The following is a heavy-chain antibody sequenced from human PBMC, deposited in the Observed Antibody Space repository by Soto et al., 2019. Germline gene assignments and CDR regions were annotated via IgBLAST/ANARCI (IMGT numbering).Heavy chain of an antibody. Sequence: SETLSLTCAVYGGSFSGYYWSWIRQPPGKGLEWIGEINHSGSTNYNPSLKSRVTISVDTSKNQFSLKLSSVTAADTAVYYCARLIFGARTGWFDPWGQGTLVTVSS. J-gene: IGHJ5*02. CDR1: GGSFSGYY. CDR2: INHSGST. D-gene: IGHD3-3*01. V-gene: IGHV4-34*01. CDR3: ARLIFGARTGWFDP.